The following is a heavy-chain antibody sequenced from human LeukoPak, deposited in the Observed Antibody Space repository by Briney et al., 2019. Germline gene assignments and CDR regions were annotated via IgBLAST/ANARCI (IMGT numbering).Heavy chain of an antibody. CDR1: GFTFSSYS. J-gene: IGHJ3*02. D-gene: IGHD3-10*01. CDR3: ALSAPSAFDI. Sequence: GGSLRLSCAASGFTFSSYSMNWVRQAPGKGLEWVSYISSRSSTIYYADSVKGRFTISRDNAKNSLYLQMNSLRAEDTAVYYCALSAPSAFDIWGQGTMVTVSS. V-gene: IGHV3-48*04. CDR2: ISSRSSTI.